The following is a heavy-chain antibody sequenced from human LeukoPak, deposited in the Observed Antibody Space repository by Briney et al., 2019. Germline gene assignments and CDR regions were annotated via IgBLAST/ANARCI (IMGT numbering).Heavy chain of an antibody. CDR2: ISYDGSNK. J-gene: IGHJ6*02. CDR3: ARVAGYCSSTSCYIYYYYYGMDV. D-gene: IGHD2-2*02. Sequence: GGSLRLSCAASGFTFSSYAMHWVRQAPGKGLEWVAVISYDGSNKYYADSVKGRFTISRDNSKNTLYLQMNSLRAEDTAVYSCARVAGYCSSTSCYIYYYYYGMDVWGQGTTVTVSS. CDR1: GFTFSSYA. V-gene: IGHV3-30-3*01.